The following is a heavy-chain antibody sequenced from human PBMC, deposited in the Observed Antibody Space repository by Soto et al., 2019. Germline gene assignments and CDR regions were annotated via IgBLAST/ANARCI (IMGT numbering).Heavy chain of an antibody. J-gene: IGHJ6*02. D-gene: IGHD1-1*01. CDR2: ISRNGGST. V-gene: IGHV3-64D*06. Sequence: PGGSLRLSCSASEFTFSSYAMHWVRQAPGKGLEYVSGISRNGGSTYYADSVKGRLTISRDNSKNTLYLQMRSLRAEDTAVYYCVKDLEYYYYYGMDVWGQGTTVTVSS. CDR3: VKDLEYYYYYGMDV. CDR1: EFTFSSYA.